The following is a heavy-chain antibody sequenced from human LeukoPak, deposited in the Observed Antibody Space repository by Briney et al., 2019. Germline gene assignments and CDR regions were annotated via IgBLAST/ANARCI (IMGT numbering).Heavy chain of an antibody. CDR3: AREDCSSTSCYMGGYYGMDV. J-gene: IGHJ6*02. CDR2: INPSGGTT. CDR1: GYPFTGYY. V-gene: IGHV1-46*01. Sequence: GASVKVSCKASGYPFTGYYIHWVRQAPGQGLEWKGIINPSGGTTSYPQKFQGRVTMTRDTSTSTVYMELSRLRSEDTAVYYCAREDCSSTSCYMGGYYGMDVWGQGTTVTVSS. D-gene: IGHD2-2*02.